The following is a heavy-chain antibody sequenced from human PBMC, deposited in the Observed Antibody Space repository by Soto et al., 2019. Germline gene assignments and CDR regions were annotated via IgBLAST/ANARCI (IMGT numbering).Heavy chain of an antibody. D-gene: IGHD2-2*01. CDR2: ISSSSSYI. CDR3: ARDGPFGAAAQINYYYYGMDV. Sequence: EVQLVESGGGLVKPGGSLRLSCAASGFTFSSYSMNWVRQAPGKGLEWVSSISSSSSYIYYADSVKGRFTISRDNSKNSLYLQMNSLRAEDTAVYYCARDGPFGAAAQINYYYYGMDVWGQGTTVTVSS. V-gene: IGHV3-21*01. CDR1: GFTFSSYS. J-gene: IGHJ6*02.